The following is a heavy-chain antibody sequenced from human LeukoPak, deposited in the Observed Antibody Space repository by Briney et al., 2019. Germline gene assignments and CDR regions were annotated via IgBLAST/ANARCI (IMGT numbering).Heavy chain of an antibody. Sequence: SETLSLTCTVSGGSISSHYWSWIRQPPGKGLEWIGHIYYSGSTNYNPSLKSRVTISVDTSKNQFSLKLSSVTAADTAVYYCARDPDGNSVNAFDIWGQGTMVTVSS. D-gene: IGHD4-23*01. CDR2: IYYSGST. V-gene: IGHV4-59*11. CDR3: ARDPDGNSVNAFDI. J-gene: IGHJ3*02. CDR1: GGSISSHY.